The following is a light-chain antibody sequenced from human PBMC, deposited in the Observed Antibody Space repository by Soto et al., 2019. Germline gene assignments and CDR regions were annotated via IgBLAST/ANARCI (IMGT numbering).Light chain of an antibody. Sequence: DMQLTQSPSFLSASVGDRVTITCRASQGISSYLAWYQQKPGKAPKLLIYDASTLQSGVPSRFSGSGSGTESTLTISSLQPGDFATYNCQQFHSYPFGFGQGTRLEIK. CDR3: QQFHSYPFG. J-gene: IGKJ5*01. CDR1: QGISSY. V-gene: IGKV1-9*01. CDR2: DAS.